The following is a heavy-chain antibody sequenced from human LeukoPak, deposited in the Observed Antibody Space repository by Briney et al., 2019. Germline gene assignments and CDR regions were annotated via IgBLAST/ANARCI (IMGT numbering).Heavy chain of an antibody. CDR2: IYPADSDI. Sequence: PGESLKISCKGSGYSINNYWIGWVRQMPGKGLEWMGIIYPADSDIRYSPSFQGQVTISAVKSISTAYLQWSSLKASDTAMYYCARQEYCSGGSCYTWFDPWGQGTLVIVSS. CDR1: GYSINNYW. J-gene: IGHJ5*02. V-gene: IGHV5-51*01. D-gene: IGHD2-15*01. CDR3: ARQEYCSGGSCYTWFDP.